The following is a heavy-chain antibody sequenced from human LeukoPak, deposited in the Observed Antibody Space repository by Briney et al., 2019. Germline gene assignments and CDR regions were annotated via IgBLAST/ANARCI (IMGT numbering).Heavy chain of an antibody. D-gene: IGHD3-22*01. CDR3: ARGFDYYDSSGYHPPDV. Sequence: SVKVSCKASGGTFSSYAISWVRQAPGQGLEWMGGIISIFGTANYAQKFQGRVTIIADKSTSTAYMELSSLRSEDTAVYYCARGFDYYDSSGYHPPDVWGQGTTVTVSS. CDR1: GGTFSSYA. J-gene: IGHJ6*02. CDR2: IISIFGTA. V-gene: IGHV1-69*06.